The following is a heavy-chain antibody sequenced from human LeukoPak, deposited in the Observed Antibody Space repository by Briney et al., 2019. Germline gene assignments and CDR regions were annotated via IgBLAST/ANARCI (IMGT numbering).Heavy chain of an antibody. CDR2: INPNSGGT. V-gene: IGHV1-2*02. J-gene: IGHJ4*02. CDR1: GYTFTGYY. D-gene: IGHD2-8*01. Sequence: ASVKVFCKASGYTFTGYYMHWVRQAPGQGLVWMGWINPNSGGTNYAQKFQGRVTMTRDTSISTAYMELSRLRSDDTAVYYCATQAIALMVYATIDYWGQGTLVTVSS. CDR3: ATQAIALMVYATIDY.